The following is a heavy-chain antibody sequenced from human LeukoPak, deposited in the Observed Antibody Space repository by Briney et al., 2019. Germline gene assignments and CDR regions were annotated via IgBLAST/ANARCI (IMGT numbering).Heavy chain of an antibody. CDR3: AREYGRCSSTSCYYDY. V-gene: IGHV4-34*01. D-gene: IGHD2-2*01. CDR2: INHSGST. Sequence: PSETLSLTCAVSGGSFSGYYWSWIRQPPGKGLEWIGEINHSGSTNYNPSLKSRVTISVDTSKNQFSLKLSAVTAADTAVYYCAREYGRCSSTSCYYDYWGQGTLVTVSS. CDR1: GGSFSGYY. J-gene: IGHJ4*02.